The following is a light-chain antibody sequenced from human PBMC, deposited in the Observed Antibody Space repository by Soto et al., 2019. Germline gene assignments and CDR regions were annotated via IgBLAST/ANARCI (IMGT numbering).Light chain of an antibody. Sequence: EIVLTQSPGTLSLSPGQRATLSCRASESISRDYLAWYQQRLGQAPRLLIYGASSGATGIPDRFSGSGSGTDFTLTISRLEPEDFAIYYWQQYGGLPYTFGQGTKLEIK. CDR3: QQYGGLPYT. CDR2: GAS. CDR1: ESISRDY. V-gene: IGKV3-20*01. J-gene: IGKJ2*01.